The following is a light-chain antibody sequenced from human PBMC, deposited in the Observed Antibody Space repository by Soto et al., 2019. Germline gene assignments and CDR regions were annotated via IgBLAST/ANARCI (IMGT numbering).Light chain of an antibody. CDR1: QSVTSN. CDR3: QQYNDWPET. Sequence: EIEMMQAPATLSVSPGERATLSCRASQSVTSNLTWYQQRVGQAPKLLIYDASTRATGIPARFSGSGSGTEFTLTISSLQSEDFAVYYCQQYNDWPETFGQGTKV. CDR2: DAS. V-gene: IGKV3-15*01. J-gene: IGKJ1*01.